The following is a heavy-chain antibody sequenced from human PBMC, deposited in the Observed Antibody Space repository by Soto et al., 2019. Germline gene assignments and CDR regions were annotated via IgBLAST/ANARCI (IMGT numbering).Heavy chain of an antibody. D-gene: IGHD2-15*01. Sequence: QVQLQESGPGLVKRSQTLSLTCTVSGGSISSGGYYWSWIRQHPGNGLEWIGYIYYSGSTFYNPSLKSRVTISLDTSKNQFSLKLSSVTAADTAVYYCARDPLGYCSRGSCSGRAFDTWGQGTMVTVSS. CDR1: GGSISSGGYY. CDR2: IYYSGST. CDR3: ARDPLGYCSRGSCSGRAFDT. V-gene: IGHV4-31*03. J-gene: IGHJ3*02.